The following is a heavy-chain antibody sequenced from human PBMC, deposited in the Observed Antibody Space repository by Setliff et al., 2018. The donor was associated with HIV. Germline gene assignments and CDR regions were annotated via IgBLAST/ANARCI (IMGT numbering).Heavy chain of an antibody. CDR3: ARGSIAAPKHYYYMNV. J-gene: IGHJ6*03. CDR1: GGTFSNYA. Sequence: GASVKVSCKTSGGTFSNYAISWVRQAPGQGLEWMGGIIPMLGTANYAQKFQGRVTITTDASTSTAYMELSSLRSEDTAVYYCARGSIAAPKHYYYMNVCGKGTTVTVSS. V-gene: IGHV1-69*05. CDR2: IIPMLGTA. D-gene: IGHD6-6*01.